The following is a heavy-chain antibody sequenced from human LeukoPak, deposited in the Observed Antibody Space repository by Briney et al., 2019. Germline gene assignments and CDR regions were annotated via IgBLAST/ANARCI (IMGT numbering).Heavy chain of an antibody. V-gene: IGHV4-39*02. J-gene: IGHJ3*01. Sequence: KPSETPSLTCTVSGGSISSSNYYSSWIRQSPRKGLECIGSIFYSGSTFYNPSLRSRATISVDTSKNYLSLKLTSVTAADTAVYYCASSRVGDVFDVWGQGTMVPISS. D-gene: IGHD1-26*01. CDR3: ASSRVGDVFDV. CDR2: IFYSGST. CDR1: GGSISSSNYY.